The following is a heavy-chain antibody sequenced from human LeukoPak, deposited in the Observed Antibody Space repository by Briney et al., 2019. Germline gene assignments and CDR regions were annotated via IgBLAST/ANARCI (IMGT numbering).Heavy chain of an antibody. J-gene: IGHJ6*02. Sequence: ASVTVSCTASGYTFTSYGISWVRQAPGQGLEWMGWISAYNGNTNYAQKFQGRVTITAGESTSTAYMELSSLRSEDTAVYYCARAPLSFGVVIHYGMDVWGQGTTVTVSS. CDR1: GYTFTSYG. D-gene: IGHD3-3*01. V-gene: IGHV1-18*01. CDR2: ISAYNGNT. CDR3: ARAPLSFGVVIHYGMDV.